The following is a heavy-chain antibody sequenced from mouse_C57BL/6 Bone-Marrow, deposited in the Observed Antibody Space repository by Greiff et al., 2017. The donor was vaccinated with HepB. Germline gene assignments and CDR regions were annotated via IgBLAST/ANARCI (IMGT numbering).Heavy chain of an antibody. J-gene: IGHJ4*01. CDR3: TRWGGNYLYYAMDY. Sequence: DVMLVESGEGLVKPGGSLKLSCAASGFTFSSYAMSWVRQTPEKRLEWVAYISSGGDYIYYADTVKGRFTISRDNARNTLYLQMSSLKSEDTAMYYCTRWGGNYLYYAMDYWGQGTSVTVSS. CDR2: ISSGGDYI. V-gene: IGHV5-9-1*02. D-gene: IGHD2-1*01. CDR1: GFTFSSYA.